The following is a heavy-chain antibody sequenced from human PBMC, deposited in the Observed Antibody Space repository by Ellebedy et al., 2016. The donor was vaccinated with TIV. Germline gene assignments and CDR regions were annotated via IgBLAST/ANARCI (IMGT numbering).Heavy chain of an antibody. CDR2: ISAYNGNT. CDR3: ARAQYYDILTGYQNLDAFDI. D-gene: IGHD3-9*01. Sequence: AASVKVSCKASGYTFTSYGISWVRQAPGQGLEWMGWISAYNGNTNYAQKLQGRVTMTTDTSTSTAYMELRSLRFDDTAVYYCARAQYYDILTGYQNLDAFDIWGQGTMVTVSS. J-gene: IGHJ3*02. CDR1: GYTFTSYG. V-gene: IGHV1-18*01.